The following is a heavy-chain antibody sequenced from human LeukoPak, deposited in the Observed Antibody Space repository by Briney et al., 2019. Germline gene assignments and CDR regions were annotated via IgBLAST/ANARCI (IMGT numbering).Heavy chain of an antibody. V-gene: IGHV1-2*06. CDR3: ARLLRGVDYYGMDV. D-gene: IGHD3-22*01. Sequence: ASVKVSCKASGYTFTGYYMHCMRQAPGQGLEWMGRINPNSGGTNYAQKFQGRVTMTRDTSISTAYMELSRLRSDDTAVYYCARLLRGVDYYGMDVWGQGTTVTVSS. CDR2: INPNSGGT. CDR1: GYTFTGYY. J-gene: IGHJ6*02.